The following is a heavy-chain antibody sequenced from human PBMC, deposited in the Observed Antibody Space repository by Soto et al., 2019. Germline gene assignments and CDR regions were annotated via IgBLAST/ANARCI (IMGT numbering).Heavy chain of an antibody. CDR1: GFTCRSYD. V-gene: IGHV3-23*01. J-gene: IGHJ3*02. D-gene: IGHD2-8*02. CDR2: ILVGGST. CDR3: AKATATGGGAFDI. Sequence: GGSLRLSCAASGFTCRSYDMSWVRQAPGKGLEWVSAILVGGSTHYPDSVKGRFTISRDNSKNTVFLQMNSLTAGDTAVYYCAKATATGGGAFDICGQGTMVTVSS.